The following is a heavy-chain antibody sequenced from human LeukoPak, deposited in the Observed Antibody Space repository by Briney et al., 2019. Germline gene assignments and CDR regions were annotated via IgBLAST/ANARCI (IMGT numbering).Heavy chain of an antibody. J-gene: IGHJ4*02. V-gene: IGHV4-39*01. Sequence: SETLSLTCTVSGGSIRSSSYYWGWIRQPPGKGLEWIGSIYYSGSTYYNPSLKSRVTISVDTSKNQFSLKLSSVTAADTAVYYCARHYGGYQLNNGGYFDYWGQGTLVTVSS. CDR1: GGSIRSSSYY. CDR2: IYYSGST. D-gene: IGHD2-2*01. CDR3: ARHYGGYQLNNGGYFDY.